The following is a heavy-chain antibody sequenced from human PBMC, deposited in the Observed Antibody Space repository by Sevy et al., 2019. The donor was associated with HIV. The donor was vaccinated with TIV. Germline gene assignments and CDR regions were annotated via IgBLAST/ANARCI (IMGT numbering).Heavy chain of an antibody. CDR2: ISSVGHTI. J-gene: IGHJ6*02. V-gene: IGHV3-48*01. CDR3: ARDGGYSDYGMDV. CDR1: GFTFSSYN. Sequence: GGSLRLSCAASGFTFSSYNMNWVRQAPGKGLECISFISSVGHTIYYADSVKGRFTISRDSAKNSVYLQMNSLRVEDTAVYYCARDGGYSDYGMDVWGQGTTVTVSS. D-gene: IGHD2-15*01.